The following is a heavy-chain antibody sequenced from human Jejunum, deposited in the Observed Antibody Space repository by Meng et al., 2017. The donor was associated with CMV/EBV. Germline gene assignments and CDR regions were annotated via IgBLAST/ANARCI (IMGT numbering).Heavy chain of an antibody. V-gene: IGHV3-74*01. D-gene: IGHD1-26*01. Sequence: SAFRFPTSWMHWARPAPGQGLLWVSRINGGGRSTNSADSVKGPFTISRDNAMNTLYLQMNSLRVEDTAIYYCARGATGGSYRFDFWGHGTLVTVSS. CDR1: AFRFPTSW. CDR2: INGGGRST. J-gene: IGHJ4*01. CDR3: ARGATGGSYRFDF.